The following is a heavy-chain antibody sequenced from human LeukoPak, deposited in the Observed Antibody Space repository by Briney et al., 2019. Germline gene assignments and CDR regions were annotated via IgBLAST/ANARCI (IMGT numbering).Heavy chain of an antibody. CDR1: GFTFSSYA. CDR3: AKDLVSLGFDY. V-gene: IGHV3-23*01. J-gene: IGHJ4*02. CDR2: ISDSGGST. D-gene: IGHD6-6*01. Sequence: GGSLRLSCAASGFTFSSYAMSWVRQAPGKGLEWVSTISDSGGSTYYADSVKGRFTISRDNSKNTLYLQMKSLRAEDTAVYYCAKDLVSLGFDYWSQGTLVTVSS.